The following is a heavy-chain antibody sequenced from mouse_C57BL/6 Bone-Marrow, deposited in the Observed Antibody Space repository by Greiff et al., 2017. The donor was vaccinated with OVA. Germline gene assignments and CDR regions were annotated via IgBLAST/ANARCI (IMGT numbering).Heavy chain of an antibody. V-gene: IGHV5-17*01. J-gene: IGHJ1*03. CDR2: ISSGSSTI. CDR3: AREGYSSSPYWYFDV. Sequence: EVMLVESGGGLVKPGGSLKLSCAASGFTFSDYGMHWVRQAPEKGLEWVAYISSGSSTIYYADTVKGRFTISRDNAKNTLFLQMTSLRSEDTAMYYGAREGYSSSPYWYFDVWGTGTTVTVSS. CDR1: GFTFSDYG. D-gene: IGHD1-1*01.